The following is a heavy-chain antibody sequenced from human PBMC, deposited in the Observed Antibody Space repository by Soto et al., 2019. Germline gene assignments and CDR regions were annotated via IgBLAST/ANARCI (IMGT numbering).Heavy chain of an antibody. CDR2: ISYDGSNK. CDR1: GFTFSSYA. D-gene: IGHD6-6*01. Sequence: PGGSLRLSCAASGFTFSSYAMHWVRQAPGKGLEWVAVISYDGSNKYYADSVKGRFTISRDNSKNTLYLQMNSLRAEDTAVYYCARWSESSSSPPFDYWGQGTLVTVSS. CDR3: ARWSESSSSPPFDY. J-gene: IGHJ4*02. V-gene: IGHV3-30-3*01.